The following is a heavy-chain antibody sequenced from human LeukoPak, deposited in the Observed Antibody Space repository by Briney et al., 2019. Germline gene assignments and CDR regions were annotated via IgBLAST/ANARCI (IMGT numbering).Heavy chain of an antibody. CDR2: IYTSGST. J-gene: IGHJ6*03. V-gene: IGHV4-4*09. D-gene: IGHD2/OR15-2a*01. CDR1: GGSISSYY. CDR3: ARSIGGTRGYYYYYYMDV. Sequence: PSETLSLTCTVSGGSISSYYWSWIRQPPGKGLEWIGYIYTSGSTNYNPSLKSRVTISVDTSKNQFSLKLSSVTAADTAVYYCARSIGGTRGYYYYYYMDVWGKGTTVTVSS.